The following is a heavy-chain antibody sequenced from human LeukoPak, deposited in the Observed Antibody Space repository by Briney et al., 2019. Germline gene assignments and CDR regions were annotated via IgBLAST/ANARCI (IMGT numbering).Heavy chain of an antibody. CDR2: ISPSGSAI. D-gene: IGHD3-10*01. CDR1: RFTFSSYE. J-gene: IGHJ4*02. CDR3: ARSGYSDY. Sequence: GGSLRLSCAASRFTFSSYEMNWVRQAPGKGLEWVSYISPSGSAIYYADSVKGRFTISRDNAKNSLYLQMNSLRAEDTAVYYCARSGYSDYWGQGTLVTVSS. V-gene: IGHV3-48*03.